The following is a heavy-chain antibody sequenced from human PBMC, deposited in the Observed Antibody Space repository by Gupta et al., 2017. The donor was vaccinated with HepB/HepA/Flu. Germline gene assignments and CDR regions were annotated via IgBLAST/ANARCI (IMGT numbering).Heavy chain of an antibody. CDR1: GGSFSGSY. Sequence: QVQLQQWGAGLLKPSETLSLTCAVYGGSFSGSYWSWIRQPPGKGLEWIGEINHSGSTNYNPSLKSRVTISVDTSKNQFSLKLSSVTAADTAVYYGARGLYYGSGSYSPFDYWGQGTRGTVAA. D-gene: IGHD3-10*01. CDR2: INHSGST. CDR3: ARGLYYGSGSYSPFDY. V-gene: IGHV4-34*01. J-gene: IGHJ4*02.